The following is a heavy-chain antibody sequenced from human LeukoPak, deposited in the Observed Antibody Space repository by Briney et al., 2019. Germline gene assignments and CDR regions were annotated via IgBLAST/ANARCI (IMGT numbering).Heavy chain of an antibody. D-gene: IGHD5-12*01. J-gene: IGHJ4*02. Sequence: GGSLRLSCAASGFTFSSYRMNWVRQAPGKGLESVSSISSSSSYIYYADSVKGRFTISRDNAKNSLYLQMNSLRAEDTAVYYCARSGELSGYDFYYWGQGTLVTVSS. CDR2: ISSSSSYI. CDR1: GFTFSSYR. CDR3: ARSGELSGYDFYY. V-gene: IGHV3-21*01.